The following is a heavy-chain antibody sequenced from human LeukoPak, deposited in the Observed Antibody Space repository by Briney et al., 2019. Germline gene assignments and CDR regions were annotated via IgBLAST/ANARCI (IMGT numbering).Heavy chain of an antibody. CDR3: TKDTIFDI. CDR2: ISSGSGNI. V-gene: IGHV3-48*01. Sequence: GGSLRLSCVASGFTFSSYAMNWVRQAPGKGLEWVSYISSGSGNIYYADSVKGRFTISRDNSKNTLYLQMNSLRAEDTAVYYCTKDTIFDIWGQGTMVTVSS. CDR1: GFTFSSYA. J-gene: IGHJ3*02. D-gene: IGHD3-3*01.